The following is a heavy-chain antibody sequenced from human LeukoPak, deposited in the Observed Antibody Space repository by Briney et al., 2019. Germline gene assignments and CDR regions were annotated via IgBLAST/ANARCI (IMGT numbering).Heavy chain of an antibody. CDR3: ARGSSRSTYHLVVITEFAY. CDR1: GYTFTGHY. J-gene: IGHJ4*02. Sequence: ASVKVSCKASGYTFTGHYMHWVRQAPGKGLEWMGGFDPEDGETIYAQKFQGRVTMTEDTSTDTAYMELSSLRSEDTAVYYCARGSSRSTYHLVVITEFAYWGQGTLVTVSS. CDR2: FDPEDGET. D-gene: IGHD1-14*01. V-gene: IGHV1-24*01.